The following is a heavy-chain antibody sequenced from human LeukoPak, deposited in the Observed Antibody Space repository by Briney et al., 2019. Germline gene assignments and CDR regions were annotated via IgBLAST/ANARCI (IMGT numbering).Heavy chain of an antibody. CDR2: ISSDSNII. Sequence: PGGSLRLSCAASGLAFSSSSMNWVRQAPGKGLEWISYISSDSNIIYYADSVKGRFTISRDNAKNALYLQMNSLRAEDTAVYYCARTFDYWGQGTLVTVSS. CDR3: ARTFDY. V-gene: IGHV3-48*04. J-gene: IGHJ4*02. CDR1: GLAFSSSS.